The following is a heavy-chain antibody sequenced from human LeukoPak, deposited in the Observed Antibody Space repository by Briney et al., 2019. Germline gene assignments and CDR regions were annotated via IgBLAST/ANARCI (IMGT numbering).Heavy chain of an antibody. CDR3: AKGGWDYDILTGYYYPHPYYFDY. CDR2: IYSGGST. Sequence: PGGSLRLSCVVSGFTVSNNYMSWVRQAPRKGLEWVSLIYSGGSTYYADSVKGRFTISRDNSKNTLYLQMNSLRAEDTAVYYCAKGGWDYDILTGYYYPHPYYFDYWGQGTLVTVSS. V-gene: IGHV3-53*01. D-gene: IGHD3-9*01. J-gene: IGHJ4*02. CDR1: GFTVSNNY.